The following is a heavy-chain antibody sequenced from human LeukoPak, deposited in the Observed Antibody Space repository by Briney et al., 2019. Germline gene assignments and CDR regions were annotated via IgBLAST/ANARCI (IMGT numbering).Heavy chain of an antibody. J-gene: IGHJ6*01. CDR2: LAPEDDES. D-gene: IGHD1/OR15-1a*01. Sequence: ASVKVSCKVSGYTVTEISMLWVRQAPGKGLEWMGALAPEDDESIYSQKFRGRLIMTEDTSTDTAYMELKSLTSDDTAVYFCATDRTGTYYYGMDVWGQGTTVTVSS. CDR1: GYTVTEIS. CDR3: ATDRTGTYYYGMDV. V-gene: IGHV1-24*01.